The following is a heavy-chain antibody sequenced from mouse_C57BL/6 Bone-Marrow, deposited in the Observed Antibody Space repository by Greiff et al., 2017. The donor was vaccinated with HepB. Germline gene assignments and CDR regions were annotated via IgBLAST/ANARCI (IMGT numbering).Heavy chain of an antibody. V-gene: IGHV5-4*03. CDR3: ARRRAYDYDDFDY. Sequence: EVKLVESGGGLVKPGGSLKLSCAASGFTFSSYAMSWVRQTPEKRLEWVATISDGGSYTYYPDNVKGRFTISRDNAKNNLYLQMSHLKSEDTAMYYCARRRAYDYDDFDYWGQGTTLTVSS. J-gene: IGHJ2*01. CDR2: ISDGGSYT. D-gene: IGHD2-4*01. CDR1: GFTFSSYA.